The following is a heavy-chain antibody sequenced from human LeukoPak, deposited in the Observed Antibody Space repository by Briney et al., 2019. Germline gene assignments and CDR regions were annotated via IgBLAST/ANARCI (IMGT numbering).Heavy chain of an antibody. D-gene: IGHD3-22*01. V-gene: IGHV1-2*02. CDR3: ARDGSIDYYDSSGYYPFPDY. CDR1: GYTFTGYY. CDR2: INPNSGGT. J-gene: IGHJ4*02. Sequence: ASVKVSCKASGYTFTGYYMHWVRQAPGQGLEWMGWINPNSGGTNYAQKFQGRVTMTTDTSTSTAYMELRSLRSDDTAVYYCARDGSIDYYDSSGYYPFPDYWGQGTLVTVSS.